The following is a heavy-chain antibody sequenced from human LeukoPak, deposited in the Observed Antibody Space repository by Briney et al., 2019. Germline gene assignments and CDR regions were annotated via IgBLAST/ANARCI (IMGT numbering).Heavy chain of an antibody. Sequence: SVKASCKASGGTFSSYAISWVRQAPGQGLEWMGGIIPIFGTANYAQKFQGRVTITTDESTSTAYMELSSLRSEDTAVYYCAALHDYGDYGVVWGDPAFDYWGQGTLVTVSS. V-gene: IGHV1-69*05. CDR3: AALHDYGDYGVVWGDPAFDY. D-gene: IGHD4-17*01. J-gene: IGHJ4*02. CDR2: IIPIFGTA. CDR1: GGTFSSYA.